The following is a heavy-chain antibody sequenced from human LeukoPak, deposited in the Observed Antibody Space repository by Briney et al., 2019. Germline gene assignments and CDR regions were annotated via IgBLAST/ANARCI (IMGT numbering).Heavy chain of an antibody. J-gene: IGHJ4*02. D-gene: IGHD6-19*01. CDR3: ARQRGQQWLARGYYFDY. CDR2: INHSGST. CDR1: GGSFSGYY. V-gene: IGHV4-34*01. Sequence: PSETLSLTCAVYGGSFSGYYWSWIRQPPGKGLEWIGEINHSGSTNYNPSLKSRVTISVDTSKNQFSLKLSSVTAADTAVYYCARQRGQQWLARGYYFDYWGQGTLVTVSS.